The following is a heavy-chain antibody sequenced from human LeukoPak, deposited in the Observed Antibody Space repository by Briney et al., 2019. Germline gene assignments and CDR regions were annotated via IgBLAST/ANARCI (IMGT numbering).Heavy chain of an antibody. V-gene: IGHV1-2*02. CDR3: ARLRFGESPGLDY. CDR1: GYTFTGYY. J-gene: IGHJ4*02. CDR2: INPNSGGT. Sequence: GASVKVSCKASGYTFTGYYMHWVRQAPGQGLEWMGWINPNSGGTNYAQKFQGRVTMTRDTSIGTAYMELSRLRSDDTAVYYCARLRFGESPGLDYWGQGTLVTVSS. D-gene: IGHD3-10*01.